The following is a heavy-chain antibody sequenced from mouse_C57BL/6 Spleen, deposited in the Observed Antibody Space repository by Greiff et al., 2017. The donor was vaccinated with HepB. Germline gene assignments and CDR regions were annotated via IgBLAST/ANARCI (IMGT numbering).Heavy chain of an antibody. J-gene: IGHJ3*01. V-gene: IGHV1-59*01. D-gene: IGHD1-1*01. CDR2: IDPSDSYT. CDR3: AVFITTVEFAY. CDR1: GYTFTSYW. Sequence: QVQLQQPGAELVRPGTSVKLSCKASGYTFTSYWMHWVKQRPGQGLEWIGVIDPSDSYTNYNQKFKGKATLTVDTSSSTAYMQLSSLTSEDSAVYYCAVFITTVEFAYWGQGTLVTVSA.